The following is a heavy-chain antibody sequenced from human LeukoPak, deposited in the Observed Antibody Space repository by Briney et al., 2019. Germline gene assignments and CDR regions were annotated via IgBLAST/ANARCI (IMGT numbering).Heavy chain of an antibody. CDR3: AKDPTYYYGSGSYYYYYYYYYMDV. Sequence: GGSLRLSCAASGFTFSDYYMSWIRQAPGKGLEWVSYISSSGSTIYYADSVKGRFTISRDNSKNTLYLQMNSLRAEDTAVYYCAKDPTYYYGSGSYYYYYYYYYMDVWGKGTTVTISS. CDR1: GFTFSDYY. D-gene: IGHD3-10*01. V-gene: IGHV3-11*04. J-gene: IGHJ6*03. CDR2: ISSSGSTI.